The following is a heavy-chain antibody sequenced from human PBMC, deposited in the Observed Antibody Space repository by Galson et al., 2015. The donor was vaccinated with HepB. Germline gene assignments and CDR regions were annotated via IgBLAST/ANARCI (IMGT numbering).Heavy chain of an antibody. CDR3: AADPYYYDSSGYPTFDY. V-gene: IGHV1-58*02. J-gene: IGHJ4*02. CDR1: GYTFTSYY. D-gene: IGHD3-22*01. CDR2: IVVGSGNT. Sequence: SVKVSCKASGYTFTSYYMHWVRQARGQRLEWIGWIVVGSGNTNYAQKFQERVTITRDMSTSTAYMELSSLRSEDTAVYYCAADPYYYDSSGYPTFDYWGQGTLVTVSS.